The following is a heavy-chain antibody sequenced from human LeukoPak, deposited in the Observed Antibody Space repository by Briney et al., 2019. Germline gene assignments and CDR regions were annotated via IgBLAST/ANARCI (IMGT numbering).Heavy chain of an antibody. CDR3: AELGITMIGGV. Sequence: GGSLRLSCAASRFTFSNYWMNWVRQAPGKGLEWVSYISSSGSTIYYADSVKGRLTTSRDNAKNSLYLQMNSLRAEDTAVYYCAELGITMIGGVWGKGTTVTISS. J-gene: IGHJ6*04. V-gene: IGHV3-48*04. CDR2: ISSSGSTI. D-gene: IGHD3-10*02. CDR1: RFTFSNYW.